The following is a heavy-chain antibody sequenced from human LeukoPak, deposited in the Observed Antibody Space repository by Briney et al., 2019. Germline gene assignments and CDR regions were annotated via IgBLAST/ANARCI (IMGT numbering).Heavy chain of an antibody. CDR3: ARRVVVAYNWFDP. V-gene: IGHV3-11*04. CDR1: GFTFSDYY. J-gene: IGHJ5*02. CDR2: ISSSGSTI. Sequence: GGSLRLSCAASGFTFSDYYMSWIRQAPGKGLEWVSYISSSGSTIYYADSVKGRFTISRDNAKNSLYLQMNSLRAEDTAVYYCARRVVVAYNWFDPWGQGTLVTVSS. D-gene: IGHD2-15*01.